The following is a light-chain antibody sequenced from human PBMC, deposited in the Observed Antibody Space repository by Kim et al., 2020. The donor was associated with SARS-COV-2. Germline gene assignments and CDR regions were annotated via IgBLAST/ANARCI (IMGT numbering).Light chain of an antibody. V-gene: IGLV2-14*03. Sequence: GQSITFSCTGTSDDVGGYNLVSWYQQYPGKAPKVIISDVFERPAGSSDRFSGSKSGNTASLTISGLRAEDEADYYCSSHRSDNSYVFGTGTKVTVL. CDR2: DVF. CDR3: SSHRSDNSYV. J-gene: IGLJ1*01. CDR1: SDDVGGYNL.